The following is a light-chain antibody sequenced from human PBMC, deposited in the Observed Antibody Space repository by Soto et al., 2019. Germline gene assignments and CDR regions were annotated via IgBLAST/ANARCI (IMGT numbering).Light chain of an antibody. CDR1: QSVSNNY. Sequence: EIVLTQSPGTLSLSPGERATLSCRASQSVSNNYLAWYQQKPGQAPRLLIYGASNRATGIPDRFSGSGSGTEFTLTISSLQSEDFAVYYCQQYSKWPPITFGQGTRLEIK. J-gene: IGKJ5*01. V-gene: IGKV3-20*01. CDR2: GAS. CDR3: QQYSKWPPIT.